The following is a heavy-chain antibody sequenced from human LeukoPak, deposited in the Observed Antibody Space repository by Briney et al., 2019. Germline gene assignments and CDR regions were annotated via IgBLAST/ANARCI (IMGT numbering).Heavy chain of an antibody. Sequence: GGSLRLSCAASGFTVSSYAMSWVRQAPGKGLEWVSLISVSSRNTHYADSVKGRFTISRDNSKNTLYLQMNSLRAEDTAVYYCARDRVRVGARGLFDYWGQGTLVTVSS. CDR1: GFTVSSYA. CDR3: ARDRVRVGARGLFDY. D-gene: IGHD1-26*01. CDR2: ISVSSRNT. J-gene: IGHJ4*02. V-gene: IGHV3-23*01.